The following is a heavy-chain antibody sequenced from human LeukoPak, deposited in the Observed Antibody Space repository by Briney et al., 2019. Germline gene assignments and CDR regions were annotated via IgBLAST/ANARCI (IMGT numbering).Heavy chain of an antibody. V-gene: IGHV3-23*01. J-gene: IGHJ4*02. CDR2: ISAGGGT. CDR1: GFTSRNYP. D-gene: IGHD6-19*01. Sequence: GGSLRLSCVPSGFTSRNYPMTWVRPTPGEGLEWVSTISAGGGTSYADSVQGRFVISRDNSNNTVHLQMTSLRTDDTAVYYCTKNRGAVAATSDYWGQGTLVTVSS. CDR3: TKNRGAVAATSDY.